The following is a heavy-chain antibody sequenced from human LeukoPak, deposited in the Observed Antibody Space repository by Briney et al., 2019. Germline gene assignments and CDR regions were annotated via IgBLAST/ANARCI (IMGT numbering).Heavy chain of an antibody. V-gene: IGHV1-2*02. Sequence: ASVKVSCKASGYTFTGYYMHWLRQAPGQGLDLMGWINPNSGGTNYAQKFQGRVTMTRDTSISTAYMELSRLRSDDTAVYYCARDFRDYGDYDDYWGQGTLVTVSS. CDR1: GYTFTGYY. CDR3: ARDFRDYGDYDDY. D-gene: IGHD4-17*01. CDR2: INPNSGGT. J-gene: IGHJ4*02.